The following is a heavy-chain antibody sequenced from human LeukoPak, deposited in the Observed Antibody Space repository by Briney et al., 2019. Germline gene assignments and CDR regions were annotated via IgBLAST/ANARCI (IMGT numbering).Heavy chain of an antibody. D-gene: IGHD5-24*01. J-gene: IGHJ4*02. V-gene: IGHV3-23*01. CDR2: ISGGGAST. Sequence: PGGSLRLSCAASGFTFSNYAMSWVRQAPGKGLEWVSAISGGGASTYYADSVKGRFTISRDNSKNTLYLQMNSQRAEDTAVYYCAKRDGYNSNYFDYWGQGTLVTVSS. CDR3: AKRDGYNSNYFDY. CDR1: GFTFSNYA.